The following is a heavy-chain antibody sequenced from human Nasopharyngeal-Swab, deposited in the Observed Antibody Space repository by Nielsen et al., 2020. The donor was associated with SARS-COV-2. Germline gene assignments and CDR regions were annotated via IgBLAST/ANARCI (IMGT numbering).Heavy chain of an antibody. CDR3: ARDPPPYSSSWYSAYYYYGMDV. D-gene: IGHD6-13*01. V-gene: IGHV3-21*01. J-gene: IGHJ6*01. CDR2: ISSSSSYI. CDR1: GFTFSSYS. Sequence: GESLKISCAASGFTFSSYSMNWARQAPGKGLEWVSSISSSSSYIYYADSVKGRFTISRDNAKNSLYLQMNSLRAEDAAVYYCARDPPPYSSSWYSAYYYYGMDVWGQGTTVTVSS.